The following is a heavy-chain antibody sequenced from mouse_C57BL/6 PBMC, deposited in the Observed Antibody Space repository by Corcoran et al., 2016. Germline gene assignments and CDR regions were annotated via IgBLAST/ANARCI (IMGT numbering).Heavy chain of an antibody. D-gene: IGHD2-1*01. CDR3: ARGIYYGNYFDY. Sequence: QVQLKQSGAELVRPGASVKLSCKASGYTFTDYYIKWVKQRPGQGLEWIARIYPGSGNTYYNEKFKGKATLTAEKSSSTAYMQLSSLTSEDSAVYFCARGIYYGNYFDYWGQGTTLTVSS. J-gene: IGHJ2*01. V-gene: IGHV1-76*01. CDR2: IYPGSGNT. CDR1: GYTFTDYY.